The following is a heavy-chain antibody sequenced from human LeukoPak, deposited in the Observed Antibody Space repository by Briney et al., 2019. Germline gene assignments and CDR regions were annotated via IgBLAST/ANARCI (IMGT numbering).Heavy chain of an antibody. Sequence: GRSLRLSCAASGFTFSTYAMHWVRQAPGKGLEWVAVISYDGGKKYYADSVKVRFTISRDNSKNMLYLQMNSLRPEDTAVFYCARDDSDVRIVATVSREGDYFDYWGQGTLVTVSS. V-gene: IGHV3-30*04. J-gene: IGHJ4*02. CDR1: GFTFSTYA. CDR3: ARDDSDVRIVATVSREGDYFDY. D-gene: IGHD5-12*01. CDR2: ISYDGGKK.